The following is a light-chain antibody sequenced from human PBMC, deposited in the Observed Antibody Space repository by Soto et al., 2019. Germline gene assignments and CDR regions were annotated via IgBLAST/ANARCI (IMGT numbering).Light chain of an antibody. Sequence: QSVLTQPPSVSGSPGQSVTISCTGTSSDVGNYNRVSWYQQPPGTAPKLMIYDVSDRPSGVPHRFSGSKSGNTASLTISGLQAEDEADYYCSSYTSSDTYVFGTGTQLTVL. V-gene: IGLV2-18*02. CDR3: SSYTSSDTYV. CDR1: SSDVGNYNR. J-gene: IGLJ1*01. CDR2: DVS.